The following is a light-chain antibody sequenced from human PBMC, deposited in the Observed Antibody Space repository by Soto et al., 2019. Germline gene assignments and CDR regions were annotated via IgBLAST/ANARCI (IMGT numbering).Light chain of an antibody. CDR3: QQYNNWWT. V-gene: IGKV3-15*01. J-gene: IGKJ1*01. Sequence: EIVLTQSPGTLSLSPGERATLSCRASQSVSNNYLAWYQQKPGQAPRLLIYGASTRATGIPARSTGSGSGTEFTLTISSLQFDDSAVYYCQQYNNWWTFGQGTKVDI. CDR2: GAS. CDR1: QSVSNN.